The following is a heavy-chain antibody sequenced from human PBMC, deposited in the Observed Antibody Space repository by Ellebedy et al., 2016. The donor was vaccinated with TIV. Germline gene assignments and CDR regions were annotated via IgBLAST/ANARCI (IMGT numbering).Heavy chain of an antibody. CDR3: ATGSGSYYGTSYYFDY. Sequence: AASVKVSCKASGGTLSSSAISWVRQAPGQGPEWMGGIIPVFGTTTYAQNFLGRVTITADESTRTTYMELNSLRSEDTAVYYCATGSGSYYGTSYYFDYWGQGTLVTVSS. V-gene: IGHV1-69*13. J-gene: IGHJ4*02. CDR1: GGTLSSSA. D-gene: IGHD3-10*01. CDR2: IIPVFGTT.